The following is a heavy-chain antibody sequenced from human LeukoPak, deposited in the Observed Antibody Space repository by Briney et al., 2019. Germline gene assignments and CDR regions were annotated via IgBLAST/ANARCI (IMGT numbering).Heavy chain of an antibody. Sequence: GGSLRLSCAASGFTFSSYWVHWVRQAPGKGLVWVSRINSDGSSTSYADSVKGRFTISRDNAKNTLYLQMNSLRAEDTAVYYCARDPNYDFWSGYPGHYWGQGTLVTVSS. D-gene: IGHD3-3*01. J-gene: IGHJ4*02. CDR2: INSDGSST. CDR1: GFTFSSYW. V-gene: IGHV3-74*01. CDR3: ARDPNYDFWSGYPGHY.